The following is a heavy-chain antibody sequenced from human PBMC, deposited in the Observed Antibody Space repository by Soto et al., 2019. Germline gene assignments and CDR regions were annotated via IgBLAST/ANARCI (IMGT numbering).Heavy chain of an antibody. D-gene: IGHD1-26*01. CDR1: GFTFSSYA. V-gene: IGHV3-23*01. CDR3: AKAVWEPTPYCYYGMDV. CDR2: ISGSGGST. J-gene: IGHJ6*02. Sequence: GGSLRLSCAASGFTFSSYAMSWVRQAPGKGLEWVSAISGSGGSTYYADSVKGRFTISRDNSKNTLYLQMNSLRAEDTAVYYSAKAVWEPTPYCYYGMDVWGQGTMVTVSS.